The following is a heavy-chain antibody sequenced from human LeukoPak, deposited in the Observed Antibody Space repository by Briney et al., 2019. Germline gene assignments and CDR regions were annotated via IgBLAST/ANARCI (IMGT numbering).Heavy chain of an antibody. CDR2: IFPSGGEI. Sequence: GGSLRLSCEASGFTFSTFAMIWVRQPPGKGLEWVSSIFPSGGEIHYADSVKGRFTISRDNSKNTLYLQMNSLRAEDTAVYYCAREDAAAFDIWGQGTMVTVSS. V-gene: IGHV3-23*01. D-gene: IGHD6-25*01. CDR3: AREDAAAFDI. CDR1: GFTFSTFA. J-gene: IGHJ3*02.